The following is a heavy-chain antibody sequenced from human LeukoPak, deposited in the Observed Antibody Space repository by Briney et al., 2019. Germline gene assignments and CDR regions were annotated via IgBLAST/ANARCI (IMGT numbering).Heavy chain of an antibody. D-gene: IGHD3-22*01. V-gene: IGHV3-53*01. CDR3: ANNKGYYASSGVGY. Sequence: PGGSLRLSCAASGFTVSNNYMSWVRQAPGKGLEWVSVIYSGGTTYYADSVKGRFTISRDNSKNTLYLQMNSLRAEDTAVYYCANNKGYYASSGVGYWGQGTLVTVSS. J-gene: IGHJ4*02. CDR2: IYSGGTT. CDR1: GFTVSNNY.